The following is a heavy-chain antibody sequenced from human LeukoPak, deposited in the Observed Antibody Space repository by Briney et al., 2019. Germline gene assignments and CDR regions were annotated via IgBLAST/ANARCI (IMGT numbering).Heavy chain of an antibody. CDR3: ARGEEYNWFDP. D-gene: IGHD6-6*01. CDR1: GGTFSSYA. Sequence: SVKVSCKASGGTFSSYAISWVRQAPGQGLEWMGRIIPILGIANYAQKFQGRVTITADKSTSTAYMELSSLRSEDTAVYYCARGEEYNWFDPWGQGTLVTVSS. CDR2: IIPILGIA. V-gene: IGHV1-69*04. J-gene: IGHJ5*02.